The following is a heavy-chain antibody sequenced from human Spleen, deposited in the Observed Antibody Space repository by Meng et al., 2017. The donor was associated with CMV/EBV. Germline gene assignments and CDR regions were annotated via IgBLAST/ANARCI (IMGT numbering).Heavy chain of an antibody. Sequence: CTVSGGSISSGGYYWSWIRQHPGKGLEWIGYIYYSGSTYYNPSLKSRVTISVDTSKKQFSLKLSSVTAADTAVYYCARDVSSATRFDPWGQGTLVTVSS. D-gene: IGHD1-26*01. V-gene: IGHV4-31*03. CDR3: ARDVSSATRFDP. CDR2: IYYSGST. CDR1: GGSISSGGYY. J-gene: IGHJ5*02.